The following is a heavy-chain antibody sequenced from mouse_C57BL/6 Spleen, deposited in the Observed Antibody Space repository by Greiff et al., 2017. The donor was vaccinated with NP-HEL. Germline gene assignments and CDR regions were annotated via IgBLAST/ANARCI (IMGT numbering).Heavy chain of an antibody. CDR3: ARDSYYYGISYDV. CDR1: GYTFTDYY. CDR2: INPNNGGT. Sequence: EVQLQQSGPELVKPGASVKISCKASGYTFTDYYMNWVKQSHGKSLEWIGDINPNNGGTSYNQKFKGKATWTVDKSSSTAYMELRSLTSEDSAVYYCARDSYYYGISYDVWGTGTTVTVSS. J-gene: IGHJ1*03. D-gene: IGHD1-1*01. V-gene: IGHV1-26*01.